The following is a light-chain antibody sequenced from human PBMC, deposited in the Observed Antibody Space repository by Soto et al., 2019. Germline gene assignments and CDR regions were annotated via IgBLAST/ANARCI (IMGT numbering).Light chain of an antibody. CDR2: EVS. CDR3: SSYTSSTPRV. V-gene: IGLV2-14*01. CDR1: SSDVGGYDY. J-gene: IGLJ3*02. Sequence: QSALTQPASVSGSPGQSITISCTGTSSDVGGYDYVSWYQQHPGKAPKLMIYEVSNRPSGVSTRFSGSKSANTASLTISGLQAEDEADYFCSSYTSSTPRVFGGGTKLTVL.